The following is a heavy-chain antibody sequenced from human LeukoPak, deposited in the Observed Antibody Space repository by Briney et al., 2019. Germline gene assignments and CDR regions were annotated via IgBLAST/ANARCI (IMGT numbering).Heavy chain of an antibody. CDR1: GFTVSSNY. V-gene: IGHV3-53*01. CDR2: IYSGGST. J-gene: IGHJ6*02. Sequence: GGSPRLSCAASGFTVSSNYMSWVRQAPGKGLEWVSVIYSGGSTYYADSVKGRFTISRDNSKNTLYLQMNSLRAEDTAVYYCARVGPIVGDGMDVWGQGTTVTVSS. CDR3: ARVGPIVGDGMDV. D-gene: IGHD3-22*01.